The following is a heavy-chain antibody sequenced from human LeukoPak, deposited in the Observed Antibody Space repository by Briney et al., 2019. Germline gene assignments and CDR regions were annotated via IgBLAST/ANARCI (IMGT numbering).Heavy chain of an antibody. Sequence: SETLSLTCTVSGGSISSGSYYWSWLRPPAGKGLEWNGRIYTSESTNYNSSLKSRVTISVDTSKNQSSLKLRSVTAADSAVYYCAIDTDYFYNCGQGAL. V-gene: IGHV4-61*02. CDR1: GGSISSGSYY. CDR3: AIDTDYFYN. J-gene: IGHJ4*02. CDR2: IYTSEST.